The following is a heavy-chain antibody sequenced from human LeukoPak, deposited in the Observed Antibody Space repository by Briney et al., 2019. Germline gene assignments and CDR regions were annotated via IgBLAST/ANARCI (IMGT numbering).Heavy chain of an antibody. CDR2: ISYDGSNK. Sequence: GGSLRLSCAASGFTFSSYGMHWVPHAPGKGLEGVAVISYDGSNKYYADSVKGRFTICRDNSKNTLYLQMNSLRAEDTAVYYCAKETDCSGGSCSFYYYYYGMDVWGKGTTVTVSS. CDR3: AKETDCSGGSCSFYYYYYGMDV. V-gene: IGHV3-30*18. J-gene: IGHJ6*04. CDR1: GFTFSSYG. D-gene: IGHD2-15*01.